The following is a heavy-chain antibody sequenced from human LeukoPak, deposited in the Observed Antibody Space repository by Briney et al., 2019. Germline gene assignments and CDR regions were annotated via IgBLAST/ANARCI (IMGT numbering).Heavy chain of an antibody. CDR3: ARAYYDSSGYYYQSQYFDY. D-gene: IGHD3-22*01. CDR2: IYTSGST. V-gene: IGHV4-4*07. Sequence: SETLSLTCTVSGGSISSYYWSWIRQPAGKGLEWIGRIYTSGSTNYNPSLKSRVTMSVDTSKNQFSLKLSSVTAADTAVYYCARAYYDSSGYYYQSQYFDYWGQGTLVTVSS. J-gene: IGHJ4*02. CDR1: GGSISSYY.